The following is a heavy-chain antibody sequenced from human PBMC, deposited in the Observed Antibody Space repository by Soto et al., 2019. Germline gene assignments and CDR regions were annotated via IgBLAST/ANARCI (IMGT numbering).Heavy chain of an antibody. Sequence: SETLSLTCTVSGGCISRYYRSWFRQPPGKGLEWIGYIYYSGSTNYNPSLKSRVTISVDTSKNQFSLKLNSMTAADTAVYYCARHNYGSGSTYFDYWGQGPLVTVS. J-gene: IGHJ4*02. V-gene: IGHV4-59*08. CDR2: IYYSGST. D-gene: IGHD3-10*01. CDR1: GGCISRYY. CDR3: ARHNYGSGSTYFDY.